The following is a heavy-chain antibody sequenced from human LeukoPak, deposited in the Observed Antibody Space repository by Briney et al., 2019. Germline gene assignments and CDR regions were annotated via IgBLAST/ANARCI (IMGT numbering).Heavy chain of an antibody. D-gene: IGHD4-17*01. J-gene: IGHJ5*02. CDR3: VRSKSGTYGWFDP. CDR1: GGTFSSYA. Sequence: SVKVSCKASGGTFSSYAISWVRQAPGQGLEWMGGIIPIFGTANYAQKFQGRVTITADESTSTAYMELSSLRSEDTAVYYCVRSKSGTYGWFDPWGQGTLVTVSS. CDR2: IIPIFGTA. V-gene: IGHV1-69*01.